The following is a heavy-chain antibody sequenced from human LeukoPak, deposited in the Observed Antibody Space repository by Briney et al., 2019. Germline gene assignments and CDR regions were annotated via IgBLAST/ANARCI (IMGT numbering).Heavy chain of an antibody. Sequence: SQTLSLTCTVSGGSISSGSYYWSWIRQPAGKGLEWIGRIYTSGSTNYNPSLKSRVTISVDTSKNQFSLKLSSVTAADTAVYYCARVGYSSGWRIFDYWGQGTLVTVSS. CDR1: GGSISSGSYY. J-gene: IGHJ4*02. D-gene: IGHD6-19*01. CDR2: IYTSGST. V-gene: IGHV4-61*02. CDR3: ARVGYSSGWRIFDY.